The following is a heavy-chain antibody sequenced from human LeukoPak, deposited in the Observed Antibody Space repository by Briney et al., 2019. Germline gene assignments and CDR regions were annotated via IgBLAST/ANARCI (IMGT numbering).Heavy chain of an antibody. D-gene: IGHD6-19*01. J-gene: IGHJ4*02. V-gene: IGHV3-11*01. CDR1: GFTFSDYY. Sequence: GGSLRLSCAASGFTFSDYYMSWIRQAPGKGLEWVSYISSSVSTIYYAASVKGRFTISRDNAKNSLYLQMNSLRAEDTAVYYCAKEERSSSGWPFDYWGKGTLVTVSS. CDR2: ISSSVSTI. CDR3: AKEERSSSGWPFDY.